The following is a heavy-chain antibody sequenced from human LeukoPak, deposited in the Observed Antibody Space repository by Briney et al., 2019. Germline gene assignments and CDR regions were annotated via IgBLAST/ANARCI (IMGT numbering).Heavy chain of an antibody. V-gene: IGHV3-7*01. Sequence: RGSLRLSCAASGFTFSSYWMSWVRQAPGKGLEWVANIKQDGSEKDYVDSVKGRFTISRDNAKNSLYLQMNSLRAEDTAVYYCARVAAVATRWGIGAFDIWGQGTMVTVSS. D-gene: IGHD6-19*01. CDR1: GFTFSSYW. J-gene: IGHJ3*02. CDR3: ARVAAVATRWGIGAFDI. CDR2: IKQDGSEK.